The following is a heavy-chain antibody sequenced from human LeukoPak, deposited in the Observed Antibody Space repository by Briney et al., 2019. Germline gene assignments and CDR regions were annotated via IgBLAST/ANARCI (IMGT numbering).Heavy chain of an antibody. CDR3: AKVAKYYYGPETYYFFEQ. CDR2: INQDGTEK. D-gene: IGHD3-10*01. CDR1: GFSFSTYW. Sequence: QTGGSLRLSCAASGFSFSTYWMSWVRQAPGKGLEWVAKINQDGTEKYYVDSVKGRFTVSRDYAKNSLYLQMNSLRVEDTAVYYCAKVAKYYYGPETYYFFEQWGQGTPVTASS. J-gene: IGHJ4*02. V-gene: IGHV3-7*01.